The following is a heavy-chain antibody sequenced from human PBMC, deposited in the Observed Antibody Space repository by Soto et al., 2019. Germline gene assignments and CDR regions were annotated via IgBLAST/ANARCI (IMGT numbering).Heavy chain of an antibody. CDR1: GFPFWHYG. J-gene: IGHJ6*02. V-gene: IGHV3-33*01. Sequence: QVQLVESGGGVVQPGRYLRLSCVGSGFPFWHYGMHWVRQAPGKGLEWVAVIWSDGKKESYADFVKGRFAISRDNFKDTLYLKMNSLRAEDTAVYYCARDRDGGWFHMDVWGQGTTVTVSS. CDR2: IWSDGKKE. D-gene: IGHD6-19*01. CDR3: ARDRDGGWFHMDV.